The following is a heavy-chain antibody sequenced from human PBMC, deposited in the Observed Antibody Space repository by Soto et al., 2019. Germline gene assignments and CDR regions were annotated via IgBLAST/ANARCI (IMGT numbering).Heavy chain of an antibody. CDR1: GGSFSGYY. CDR3: ARGRGLYYYGSGSYYRVGYYFDY. D-gene: IGHD3-10*01. Sequence: SETLSLTCAVYGGSFSGYYWSWIRQPPGKGLEWIGEINHSGSTNYNPSLKSRVTISVDTSKNQSSLKLSSVTAADTAVYYCARGRGLYYYGSGSYYRVGYYFDYWGQGTLVTVSS. CDR2: INHSGST. J-gene: IGHJ4*02. V-gene: IGHV4-34*01.